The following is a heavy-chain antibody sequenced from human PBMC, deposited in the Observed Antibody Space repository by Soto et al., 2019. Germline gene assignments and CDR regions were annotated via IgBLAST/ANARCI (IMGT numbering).Heavy chain of an antibody. CDR3: ATGFTGSYHTTPIYYFDY. J-gene: IGHJ4*02. Sequence: ASVKVSCKVSGYTLTELSMHWLLQAPGKGLEWMGGFDPEDGETIYAQKFQGRVTMTEDTSTDTAYMELSSLRSEDTAVYYCATGFTGSYHTTPIYYFDYWGQGTLVTVSS. V-gene: IGHV1-24*01. D-gene: IGHD1-26*01. CDR1: GYTLTELS. CDR2: FDPEDGET.